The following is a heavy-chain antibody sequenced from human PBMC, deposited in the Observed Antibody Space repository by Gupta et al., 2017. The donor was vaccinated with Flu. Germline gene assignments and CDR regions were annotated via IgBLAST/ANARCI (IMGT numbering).Heavy chain of an antibody. V-gene: IGHV3-30*18. CDR3: AKDGPWTASCPYYCYYMDV. J-gene: IGHJ6*03. Sequence: QMQLVESGGGVVQFGTSLRLSCAASGFPFSSYGLHLVRQAPGKGLEGVADIASDGSHKDYADSVRGRFTISRDNSKNTLSLEMDSLRVEDTAVYYCAKDGPWTASCPYYCYYMDVWGKGTTVTVSS. CDR1: GFPFSSYG. D-gene: IGHD2-2*01. CDR2: IASDGSHK.